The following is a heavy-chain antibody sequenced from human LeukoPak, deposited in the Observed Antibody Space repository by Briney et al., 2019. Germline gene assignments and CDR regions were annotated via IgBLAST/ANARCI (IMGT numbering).Heavy chain of an antibody. CDR2: IYPGDSDT. D-gene: IGHD6-19*01. Sequence: GESLKISCKGSGYSFTSYWIGWVRQMPGKGLEWMGIIYPGDSDTRYSPSFQGQVTISADKSISTAYLQWSSLKASDTAMCYCARHSAAGGWPFDPWGQGTLVTVSS. J-gene: IGHJ5*02. V-gene: IGHV5-51*01. CDR3: ARHSAAGGWPFDP. CDR1: GYSFTSYW.